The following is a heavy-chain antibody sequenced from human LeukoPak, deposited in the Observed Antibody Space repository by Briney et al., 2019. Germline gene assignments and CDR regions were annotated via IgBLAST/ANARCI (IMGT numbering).Heavy chain of an antibody. CDR1: GFSFSTYE. Sequence: PGGSLRLSCAASGFSFSTYEMSWARQAPGKGLEWVSYIGSGGSPIYYAASVEGRFTVSGDNAKNSLYLQLNGLTAEDTAVYYCAREDRSDAFDSWGQGTLVTVSS. CDR2: IGSGGSPI. CDR3: AREDRSDAFDS. J-gene: IGHJ4*02. V-gene: IGHV3-48*03. D-gene: IGHD1-26*01.